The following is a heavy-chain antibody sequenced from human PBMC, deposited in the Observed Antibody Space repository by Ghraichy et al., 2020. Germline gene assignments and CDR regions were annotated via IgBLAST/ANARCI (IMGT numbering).Heavy chain of an antibody. CDR2: ISSSGRII. CDR3: ARASTVVRFYYYGGLDV. Sequence: GGSLRLSCVGSGFTFSGYDMNWVRQSPGRGLEWVSHISSSGRIIFYADSVQGRFTVSRNNAQNSLSLQMNSLRDEDTATYYCARASTVVRFYYYGGLDVWGQGPRSPSP. D-gene: IGHD4-17*01. CDR1: GFTFSGYD. J-gene: IGHJ6*02. V-gene: IGHV3-48*02.